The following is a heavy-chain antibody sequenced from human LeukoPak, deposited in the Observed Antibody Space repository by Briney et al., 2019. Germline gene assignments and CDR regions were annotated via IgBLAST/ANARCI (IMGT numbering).Heavy chain of an antibody. Sequence: GGSLRLSCAASGFTFSSYAMHWVRQAPGKGLEWVAVISYDGSNKYYADSVKGRFTISRDNSKNTLYLQMNSLRAEDTAVYYCARGGDYDILTGYDNWFDPWGQGTLVTVSS. J-gene: IGHJ5*02. CDR3: ARGGDYDILTGYDNWFDP. D-gene: IGHD3-9*01. V-gene: IGHV3-30-3*01. CDR1: GFTFSSYA. CDR2: ISYDGSNK.